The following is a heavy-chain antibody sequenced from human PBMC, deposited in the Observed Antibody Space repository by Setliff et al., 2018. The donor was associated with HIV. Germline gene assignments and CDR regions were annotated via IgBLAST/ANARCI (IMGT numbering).Heavy chain of an antibody. J-gene: IGHJ4*02. CDR3: AREFSISSFDQ. CDR2: IYYSGTT. D-gene: IGHD6-6*01. Sequence: SETLSLTCSVSGGSISSGSHYWGWIRQAPGKGLEWMGNIYYSGTTFYNPSLKSRVSISVDTSRNEFSLKLPSVTAADTAVYYCAREFSISSFDQWGQGTLVTSPQ. CDR1: GGSISSGSHY. V-gene: IGHV4-39*02.